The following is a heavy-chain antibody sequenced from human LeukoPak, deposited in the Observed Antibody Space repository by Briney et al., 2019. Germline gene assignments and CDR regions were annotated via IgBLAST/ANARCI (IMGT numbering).Heavy chain of an antibody. CDR1: GFTFSSYS. J-gene: IGHJ4*02. V-gene: IGHV3-21*01. Sequence: GGSLRLSCAASGFTFSSYSMNLVRQAAGKGLEWVSSISSSSSYIYYADSVKGRFTISRDNAKNSLYLQMNSLRAEDTAVYYCARDPEGYSYGYGSYFDYWGQGTLVTVSS. CDR2: ISSSSSYI. D-gene: IGHD5-18*01. CDR3: ARDPEGYSYGYGSYFDY.